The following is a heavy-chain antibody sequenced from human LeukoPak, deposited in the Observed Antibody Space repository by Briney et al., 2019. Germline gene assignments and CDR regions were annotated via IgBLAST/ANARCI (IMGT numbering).Heavy chain of an antibody. Sequence: GGSLRLSCATSGFTFSIYTMNWVRQAPGKRLEWVSCISSGGTYIYNADSVKGRFTISRDIAKNSLYLQMNNLRAEDTAVYYCAREEDSSTIRSSHGMDVWGQGTTVTVSS. D-gene: IGHD6-6*01. V-gene: IGHV3-21*01. CDR3: AREEDSSTIRSSHGMDV. J-gene: IGHJ6*02. CDR1: GFTFSIYT. CDR2: ISSGGTYI.